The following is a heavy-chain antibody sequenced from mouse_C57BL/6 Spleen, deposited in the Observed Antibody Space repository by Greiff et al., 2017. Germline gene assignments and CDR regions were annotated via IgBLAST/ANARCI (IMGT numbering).Heavy chain of an antibody. V-gene: IGHV1-69*01. J-gene: IGHJ3*01. CDR2: IDPSDSYT. Sequence: QVQLKESGAELVMPGASVKLSCKASGYTFTSYWMHWVKQRPGQGLEWIGEIDPSDSYTTYNQKFKGKSTLTVDKSSSTAYMQLSSLTSEDSAVYYCARGYGNYGFAYWGQGTLVTVSA. D-gene: IGHD2-1*01. CDR3: ARGYGNYGFAY. CDR1: GYTFTSYW.